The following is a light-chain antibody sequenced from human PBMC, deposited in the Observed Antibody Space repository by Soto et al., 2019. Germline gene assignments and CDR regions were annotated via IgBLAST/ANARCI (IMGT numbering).Light chain of an antibody. Sequence: QSVLTQPPSVSGAPGQRVTISCTGSSSNIGAGYDVHWYQQLPGTAPKLLIYGNSNRPSGVPDRFSGSKSGTSASLAISGLQSYDVADYYCQSYESSLSAPYYVFGTGTKVTVL. J-gene: IGLJ1*01. CDR1: SSNIGAGYD. CDR2: GNS. V-gene: IGLV1-40*01. CDR3: QSYESSLSAPYYV.